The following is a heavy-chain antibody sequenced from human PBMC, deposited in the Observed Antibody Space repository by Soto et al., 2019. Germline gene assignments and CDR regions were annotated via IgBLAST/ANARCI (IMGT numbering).Heavy chain of an antibody. Sequence: QVQLVESGGGVVQPGRSLRLSCAASGFTFSSYAMHWVRQAPGKGLEWVAVISYDGSNKYYADSVKGRFTISRDNSKNTLYLQMNSLRAEDTAVYYCARDPRPSLGELSLTWWFDPWGQGTLVTVSS. J-gene: IGHJ5*02. CDR2: ISYDGSNK. D-gene: IGHD3-16*02. V-gene: IGHV3-30-3*01. CDR1: GFTFSSYA. CDR3: ARDPRPSLGELSLTWWFDP.